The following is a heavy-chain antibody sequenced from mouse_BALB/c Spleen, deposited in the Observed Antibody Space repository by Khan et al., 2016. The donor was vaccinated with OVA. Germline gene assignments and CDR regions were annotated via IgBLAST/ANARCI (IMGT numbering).Heavy chain of an antibody. CDR2: ISTGGDYT. V-gene: IGHV5-6*01. CDR1: GFTFSYYG. Sequence: EVVLVESGGDLLKPGGSLKLSCAASGFTFSYYGMSWVRQTPDKRLEWVATISTGGDYTYYPDSVKGRFTISRDNAKNTLYLQMSSLKSEDTAMYYCTRQGYYTMDYWGQGTSVTVSS. J-gene: IGHJ4*01. CDR3: TRQGYYTMDY.